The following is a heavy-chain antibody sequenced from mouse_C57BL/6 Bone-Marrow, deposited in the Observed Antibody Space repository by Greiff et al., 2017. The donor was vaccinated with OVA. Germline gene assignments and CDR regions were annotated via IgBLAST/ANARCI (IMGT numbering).Heavy chain of an antibody. D-gene: IGHD1-1*01. Sequence: EVNVVESGGGLVQPGDSLSLSCAASGFTFTNYYMSWVRQPLGKALEWLAFIRNKPNGSTTEYSASVKGRFTISRDNSQSILYLQMNALRAEDSATYYCARYKGRVAVDYFDYWGQGTALTVSS. V-gene: IGHV7-3*01. CDR1: GFTFTNYY. CDR2: IRNKPNGSTT. CDR3: ARYKGRVAVDYFDY. J-gene: IGHJ2*01.